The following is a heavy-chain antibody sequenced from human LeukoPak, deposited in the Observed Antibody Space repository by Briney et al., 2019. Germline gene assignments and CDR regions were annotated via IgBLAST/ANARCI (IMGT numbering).Heavy chain of an antibody. D-gene: IGHD4-17*01. CDR1: GFTFSNAW. V-gene: IGHV3-15*01. Sequence: GGSLRLSCAAPGFTFSNAWMSWVRQAPGKGLEWVGRIKSKTDGGTTDYAAPVKGRFTISRDDSKNTLYLQMNSLKTEDTAVYYCTTDVEPPPTVVTPFDYWGQGTLVTVSS. J-gene: IGHJ4*02. CDR3: TTDVEPPPTVVTPFDY. CDR2: IKSKTDGGTT.